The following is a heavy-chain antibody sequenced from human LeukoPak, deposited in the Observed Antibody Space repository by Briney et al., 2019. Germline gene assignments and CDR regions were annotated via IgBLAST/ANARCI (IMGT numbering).Heavy chain of an antibody. Sequence: GGSLRLSCAAPGFTFNTYTMNWVRQAPGKGLEWVSSITASSTAIYSADSVKGRFTISRDNAKNSLYLQMNSLRAEDTAVYYCAELGITMIGGVWGKGTTVTISS. V-gene: IGHV3-21*01. CDR1: GFTFNTYT. J-gene: IGHJ6*04. CDR3: AELGITMIGGV. CDR2: ITASSTAI. D-gene: IGHD3-10*02.